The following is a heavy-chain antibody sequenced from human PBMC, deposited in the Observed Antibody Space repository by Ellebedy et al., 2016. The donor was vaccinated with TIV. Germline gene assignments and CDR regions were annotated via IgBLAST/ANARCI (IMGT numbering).Heavy chain of an antibody. CDR2: ISSTSNTI. J-gene: IGHJ4*02. Sequence: GGSLRLSCAASGFTFSTYSMNWVRQAQGKGLEWVSYISSTSNTILYADSVKCRFTFSRDIVKNSLHLQMNNLRDEDTAVYYCARAVQAAMDYWGQGTLVTVSS. CDR3: ARAVQAAMDY. V-gene: IGHV3-48*02. D-gene: IGHD2-2*01. CDR1: GFTFSTYS.